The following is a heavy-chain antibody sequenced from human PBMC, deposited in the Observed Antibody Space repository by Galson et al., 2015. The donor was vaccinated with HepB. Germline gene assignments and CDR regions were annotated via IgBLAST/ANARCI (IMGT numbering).Heavy chain of an antibody. J-gene: IGHJ4*02. CDR2: IYPGDSDT. Sequence: QSGAEVKKPGESLKISCKGSGYSFTSYWIGWVRQMPGKGLEWMGIIYPGDSDTRYSPSFQGQVTISADKSISTAYLQWSSLKASDTAMYYCARLRGYCSSTSCYYFDYWGQGTLVTVSP. CDR1: GYSFTSYW. V-gene: IGHV5-51*01. D-gene: IGHD2-2*01. CDR3: ARLRGYCSSTSCYYFDY.